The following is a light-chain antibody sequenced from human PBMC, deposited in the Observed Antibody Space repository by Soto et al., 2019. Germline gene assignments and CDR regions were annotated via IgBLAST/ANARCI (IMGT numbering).Light chain of an antibody. CDR1: SSNIGNNY. V-gene: IGLV1-51*01. J-gene: IGLJ7*01. Sequence: QSVLTQPPSVSAAPGQKVTISCSGSSSNIGNNYVSWYQQLPGTAPKLLIYDNHKRPSGIADRFSGSKSGTSATLAITGLQTGDEADYYCGTWDSGETWDATLSAGHAVFGGGTQLTVL. CDR2: DNH. CDR3: GTWDSGETWDATLSAGHAV.